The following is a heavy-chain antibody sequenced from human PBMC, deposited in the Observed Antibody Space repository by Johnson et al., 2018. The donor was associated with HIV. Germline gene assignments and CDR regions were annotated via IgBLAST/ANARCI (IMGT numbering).Heavy chain of an antibody. CDR3: ARGAAVSGTLVDPFDI. V-gene: IGHV3-7*01. D-gene: IGHD1-26*01. CDR1: GFTFSSYW. CDR2: IKQDGSEK. J-gene: IGHJ3*02. Sequence: VQLVESGGGLVQPGGSLRLSCAASGFTFSSYWMSWVRQAPGKGLEWVANIKQDGSEKYYVDSVKGRFTISRDNSKDTLYMEMNNLRLEDTAVYYCARGAAVSGTLVDPFDIWGRGTMVTVSS.